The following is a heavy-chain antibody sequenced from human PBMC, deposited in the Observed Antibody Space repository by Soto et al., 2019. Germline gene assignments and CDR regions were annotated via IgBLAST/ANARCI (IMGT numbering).Heavy chain of an antibody. CDR1: GFTVSSNY. CDR3: ATTTRMDYYYGRDV. Sequence: EVQVVESGGGLVQPGGSLRLSCAASGFTVSSNYMSWVRQAPGKGLEWVSVIYSSGSADYADSVKGRFTLSRDKAHNTLYLQMNSLMAEDTAIYDCATTTRMDYYYGRDVWGQGTTVTVSS. V-gene: IGHV3-66*01. J-gene: IGHJ6*02. CDR2: IYSSGSA. D-gene: IGHD1-1*01.